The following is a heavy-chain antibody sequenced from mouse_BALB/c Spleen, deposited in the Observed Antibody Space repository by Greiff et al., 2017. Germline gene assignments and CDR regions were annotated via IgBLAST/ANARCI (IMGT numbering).Heavy chain of an antibody. Sequence: EVKLMESGPGLVKPSQSLSLTCTVTGYSITSDYAWNWIRQFPGNKLEWMGYISYSGSTSYNPSLKSRIPITRDTSKNQFFLQLNSVTTEDTATYYCARGAPYYGDYWGQGTTLTVSS. V-gene: IGHV3-2*02. J-gene: IGHJ2*01. CDR2: ISYSGST. CDR3: ARGAPYYGDY. D-gene: IGHD2-10*01. CDR1: GYSITSDYA.